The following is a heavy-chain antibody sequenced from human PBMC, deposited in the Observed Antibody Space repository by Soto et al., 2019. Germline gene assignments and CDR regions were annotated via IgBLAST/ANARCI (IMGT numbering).Heavy chain of an antibody. CDR2: IRSKAYGGTT. Sequence: GGSLRLSCTASGFTFGDYAMSWFRQAPGKGLEWVGFIRSKAYGGTTEYAASVKGRFTISRDDSKSIAYLQMNSLKTEDTAVYYCTQHCSSTSGYGAPFDYWGQGTLVTVSS. CDR1: GFTFGDYA. J-gene: IGHJ4*02. CDR3: TQHCSSTSGYGAPFDY. D-gene: IGHD2-2*01. V-gene: IGHV3-49*03.